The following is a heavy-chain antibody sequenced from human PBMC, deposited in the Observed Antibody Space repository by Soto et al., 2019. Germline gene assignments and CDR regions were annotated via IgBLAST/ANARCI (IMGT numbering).Heavy chain of an antibody. D-gene: IGHD6-6*01. V-gene: IGHV4-59*01. CDR2: VYYTGST. CDR3: VRSIAVPSSHIDH. Sequence: SETLSLTCRVSGGSMSGYYWSWIRQAPGKGLEWIGYVYYTGSTNYNPSLQSRVTISVDTSNKQFSLSLRLVTAADTAVYFCVRSIAVPSSHIDHWGQGIRVTVSS. CDR1: GGSMSGYY. J-gene: IGHJ4*02.